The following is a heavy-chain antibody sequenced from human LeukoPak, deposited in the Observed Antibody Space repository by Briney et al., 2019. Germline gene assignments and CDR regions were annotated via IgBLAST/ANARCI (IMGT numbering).Heavy chain of an antibody. J-gene: IGHJ4*02. CDR1: GXNFDNYY. Sequence: PGGSLRLSCVGSGXNFDNYYMSWVRQAPGKGLEWVADIRHDGSDVYSVDSVRGRFTISRDNAKNSVFLQMNSLKDEDTAVYYCVRDGSGSDFSLDYWGQGTLVTVSS. CDR2: IRHDGSDV. V-gene: IGHV3-7*04. CDR3: VRDGSGSDFSLDY. D-gene: IGHD3-10*01.